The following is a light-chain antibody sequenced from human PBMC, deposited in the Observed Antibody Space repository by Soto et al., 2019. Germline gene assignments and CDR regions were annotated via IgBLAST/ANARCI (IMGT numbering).Light chain of an antibody. CDR1: QSVSSN. Sequence: EIVMTQSPATLSVSPGERATLSCRASQSVSSNLAWYQQKPGQAPRRLIYGASTRATGIPARFSGSGSGTEFTLPISSLQSEDFAVEYCQQYNNWPPLTFGGGTKVEIK. V-gene: IGKV3-15*01. CDR3: QQYNNWPPLT. J-gene: IGKJ4*01. CDR2: GAS.